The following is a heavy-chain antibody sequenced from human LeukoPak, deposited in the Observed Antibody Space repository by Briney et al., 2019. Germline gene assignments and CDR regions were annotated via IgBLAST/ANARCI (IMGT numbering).Heavy chain of an antibody. CDR2: ITGSGGNT. CDR1: GFTFSNYA. Sequence: GGSLRLSCAASGFTFSNYAMSWVRQAPGEGLEWVSAITGSGGNTYYADSVKGRFTISRDNSKNTVFLQMNSLRAEDTAVYYCAKWGDYDVLTGYYVSDYWGQGTLVTVSS. V-gene: IGHV3-23*01. CDR3: AKWGDYDVLTGYYVSDY. J-gene: IGHJ4*02. D-gene: IGHD3-9*01.